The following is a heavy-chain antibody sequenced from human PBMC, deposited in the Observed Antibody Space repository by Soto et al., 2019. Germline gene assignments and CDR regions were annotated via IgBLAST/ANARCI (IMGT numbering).Heavy chain of an antibody. CDR2: IFPSDSDT. CDR3: ARKDKSGYFNWFDP. D-gene: IGHD3-22*01. J-gene: IGHJ5*02. V-gene: IGHV5-51*01. CDR1: GYRFTSYW. Sequence: GASLKISCRASGYRFTSYWIAWARQMPGKGLEWMGIIFPSDSDTRYSPSFQGQVTISADRSTSTVFLQWASLKASDTAVYFCARKDKSGYFNWFDPWGQGTLVTVSS.